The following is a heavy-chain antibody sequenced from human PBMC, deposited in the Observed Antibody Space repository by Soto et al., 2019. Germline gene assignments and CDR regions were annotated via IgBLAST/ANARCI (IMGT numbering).Heavy chain of an antibody. CDR2: IKSKSDGETA. CDR3: AITAMINRDSSTSFDY. D-gene: IGHD5-18*01. J-gene: IGHJ4*02. Sequence: NPGGSLRLSCAASGLTFSNVWMTWVRQAPGKGLEWGGRIKSKSDGETADVAAPVKARFTISRDDSKNTVFLEMNSLKSEDTALYYCAITAMINRDSSTSFDYWGRGTQVTVSS. CDR1: GLTFSNVW. V-gene: IGHV3-15*01.